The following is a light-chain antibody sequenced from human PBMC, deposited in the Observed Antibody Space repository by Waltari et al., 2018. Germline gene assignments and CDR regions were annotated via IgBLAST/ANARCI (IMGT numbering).Light chain of an antibody. Sequence: QSVVTQPPSASGTPGPRVTIPFSGTRPNNGKNSGNWYQQPPGTAPQLLIYSNLQRPSGVPDRFSGSKSGTSASLAISALQSEDEANYYCATWDDTLNGPVFGGGTELTVL. V-gene: IGLV1-44*01. J-gene: IGLJ3*02. CDR3: ATWDDTLNGPV. CDR2: SNL. CDR1: RPNNGKNS.